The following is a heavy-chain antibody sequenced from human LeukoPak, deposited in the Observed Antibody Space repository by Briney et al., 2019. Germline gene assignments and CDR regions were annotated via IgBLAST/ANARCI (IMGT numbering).Heavy chain of an antibody. D-gene: IGHD6-19*01. Sequence: ASVKVSCKASGYTFTGYYIHWVRQAPGQGLEWMGRINPNSGDTGYAQKFQGRVTMTRDTSISTVYMELSRLRSDDTAVYYCARSGGWYLDYWGQGTLVTVSS. CDR3: ARSGGWYLDY. CDR1: GYTFTGYY. J-gene: IGHJ4*02. V-gene: IGHV1-2*06. CDR2: INPNSGDT.